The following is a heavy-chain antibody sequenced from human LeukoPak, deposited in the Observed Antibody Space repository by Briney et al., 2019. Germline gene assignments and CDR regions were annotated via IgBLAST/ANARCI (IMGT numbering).Heavy chain of an antibody. CDR3: ARVSGTYYDP. V-gene: IGHV3-64*01. D-gene: IGHD1-14*01. J-gene: IGHJ5*02. Sequence: GGSLRLSCAAPGFTFSSYAMHWVRQAPGKGLEYVSAISSNGGSTYYANSVKGRFTISRDNSKNTLYLQMGSLRAEDMAVYYCARVSGTYYDPWGQGTLVTVSS. CDR1: GFTFSSYA. CDR2: ISSNGGST.